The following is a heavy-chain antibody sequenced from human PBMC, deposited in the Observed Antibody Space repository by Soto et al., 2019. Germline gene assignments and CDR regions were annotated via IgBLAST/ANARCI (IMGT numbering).Heavy chain of an antibody. CDR3: AKASGDWYEYFQH. V-gene: IGHV3-30*18. Sequence: QVQLVESGGGVVQPGRSLRLSCAASGFTFSSYGMHWVRQAPGKGLEWVAVISYDGSNKYYADSVKGRFTISRDNSKNTLYLQMNSLRAEDTAVYYCAKASGDWYEYFQHWGQGTLVTVSS. CDR1: GFTFSSYG. D-gene: IGHD3-9*01. CDR2: ISYDGSNK. J-gene: IGHJ1*01.